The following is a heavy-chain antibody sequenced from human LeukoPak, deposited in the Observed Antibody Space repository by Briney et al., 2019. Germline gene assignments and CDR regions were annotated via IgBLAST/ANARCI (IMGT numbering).Heavy chain of an antibody. Sequence: SETLSLTCTVSGDSINSLDLWSWVRQPPGKGLEWIGEMYLSGTTHSNPSAKSRVTILIDKSKNQFFLNLSSVTAADTAVYYCAGLVGRYSSGLYYYYFDYWGQGTLVTVSS. CDR2: MYLSGTT. CDR3: AGLVGRYSSGLYYYYFDY. V-gene: IGHV4-4*02. CDR1: GDSINSLDL. D-gene: IGHD3-22*01. J-gene: IGHJ4*02.